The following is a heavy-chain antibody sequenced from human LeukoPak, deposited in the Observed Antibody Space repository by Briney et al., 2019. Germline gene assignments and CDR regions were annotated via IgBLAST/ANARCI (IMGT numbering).Heavy chain of an antibody. CDR1: GGSISSYY. CDR3: ARARAAAGQYYFDY. J-gene: IGHJ4*02. V-gene: IGHV4-59*01. D-gene: IGHD6-13*01. CDR2: IYYSGST. Sequence: SETLSLTCTVSGGSISSYYWSWIRQPPGKGLEWIGYIYYSGSTNYNPSLKSRVTISLDTSKNQFSLKLSSMTAADTAVYYCARARAAAGQYYFDYWGQGTLVTVSS.